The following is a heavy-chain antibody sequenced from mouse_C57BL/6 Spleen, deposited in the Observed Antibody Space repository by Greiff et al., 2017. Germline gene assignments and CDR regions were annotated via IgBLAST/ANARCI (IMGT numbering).Heavy chain of an antibody. D-gene: IGHD2-3*01. CDR2: INPNNGGT. Sequence: EVKLQQSGPELVKPGASVKISCKASGYTFTDYYMNWVKQSHGKSLEWIGDINPNNGGTSYNQKFKGKATLTVDKSSSTAYMELRSLTSEDSAVYYCARADGFAYWGQGTLVTVSA. V-gene: IGHV1-26*01. CDR3: ARADGFAY. J-gene: IGHJ3*01. CDR1: GYTFTDYY.